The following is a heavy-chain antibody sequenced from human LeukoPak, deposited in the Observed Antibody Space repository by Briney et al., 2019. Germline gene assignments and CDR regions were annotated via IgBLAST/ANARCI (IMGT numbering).Heavy chain of an antibody. CDR1: GGSFSGYY. V-gene: IGHV4-34*01. D-gene: IGHD3-3*01. J-gene: IGHJ5*02. CDR3: ARGLPYDFWSGGKYNWFDP. CDR2: INHSGST. Sequence: SETLSLTCAVYGGSFSGYYWSWIRQPPGKGLEWIGEINHSGSTNYNPSLKSQVTISVDTSKNQFSLKLSSVTAADTAVYYCARGLPYDFWSGGKYNWFDPWGQGTLVTVSS.